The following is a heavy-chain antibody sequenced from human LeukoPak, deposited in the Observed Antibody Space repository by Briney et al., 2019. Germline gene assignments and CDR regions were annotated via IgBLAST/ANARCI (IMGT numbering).Heavy chain of an antibody. Sequence: ASVKVSCKASGYTFTGYYMHWVRQAPGQGLEWMGWINPNSGGTNYAQKFQGRVTMTRNTSISTAYMELSSLRSEDTAVYYCATPRGSAQDYYGMDVWGQGTTVTVSS. V-gene: IGHV1-2*02. J-gene: IGHJ6*02. D-gene: IGHD6-19*01. CDR2: INPNSGGT. CDR3: ATPRGSAQDYYGMDV. CDR1: GYTFTGYY.